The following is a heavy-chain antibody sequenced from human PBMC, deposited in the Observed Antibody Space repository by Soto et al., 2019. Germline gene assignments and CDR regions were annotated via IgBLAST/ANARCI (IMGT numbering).Heavy chain of an antibody. D-gene: IGHD6-13*01. J-gene: IGHJ5*02. V-gene: IGHV3-48*03. CDR2: IKSSGSII. CDR3: ARGGHSSSWYVGWFDP. Sequence: GGSLRLSCAASGFTFSNYEMNWVRQAPGKGLEWVSNIKSSGSIIYYADSVKGRFTISRDNAKNSLYLQMNSLRGEDTAVYYCARGGHSSSWYVGWFDPWAQGTLVTVSS. CDR1: GFTFSNYE.